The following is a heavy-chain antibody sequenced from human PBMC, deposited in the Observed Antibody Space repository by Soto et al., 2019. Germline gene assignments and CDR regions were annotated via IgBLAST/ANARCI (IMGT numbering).Heavy chain of an antibody. J-gene: IGHJ4*02. CDR1: GFTFSNAW. CDR3: TTGRYYYDSSGYPALDY. Sequence: EVQLVESGGGLVKPGGSLRLSCAASGFTFSNAWMNWVRQAPGKGLEWVGRIKSKTDGGTTDYAAPVKGRFTISRDVSKNTLYLQMNSLKTEDTAVYYCTTGRYYYDSSGYPALDYWGQGTLVTVSS. D-gene: IGHD3-22*01. CDR2: IKSKTDGGTT. V-gene: IGHV3-15*07.